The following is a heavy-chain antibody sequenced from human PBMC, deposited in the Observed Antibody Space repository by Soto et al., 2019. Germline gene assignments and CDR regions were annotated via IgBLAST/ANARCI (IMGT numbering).Heavy chain of an antibody. CDR3: AKETLGYCSSGRYRIDY. CDR2: ISGGGDNT. V-gene: IGHV3-23*01. D-gene: IGHD2-15*01. CDR1: GFTFSSYA. Sequence: PGGSLSLSCAASGFTFSSYAMSWVRQAPGKGLEWVSTISGGGDNTYYADSVRGRFTISRDNSKNTLYLQMNSLRAEDTAVYYCAKETLGYCSSGRYRIDYWGQGTPVTSPQ. J-gene: IGHJ4*02.